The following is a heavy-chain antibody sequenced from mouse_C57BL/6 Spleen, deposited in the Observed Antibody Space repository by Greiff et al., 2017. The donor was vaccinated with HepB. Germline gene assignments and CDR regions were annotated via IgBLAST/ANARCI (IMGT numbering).Heavy chain of an antibody. Sequence: VQLQESGAELARPGASVKLSCKASGYTFTSYGISWVKQRTGQGLEWIGEIYPRSGNTYYNEKFKGKATLTADKSSSTAYMELRSLTSEDSAVYFCARIEYYGSGYFDVWGTGTTVTVSS. CDR3: ARIEYYGSGYFDV. J-gene: IGHJ1*03. V-gene: IGHV1-81*01. CDR1: GYTFTSYG. D-gene: IGHD1-1*01. CDR2: IYPRSGNT.